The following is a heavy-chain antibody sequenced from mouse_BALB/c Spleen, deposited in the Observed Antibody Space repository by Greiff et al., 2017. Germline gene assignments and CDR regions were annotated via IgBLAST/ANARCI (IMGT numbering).Heavy chain of an antibody. J-gene: IGHJ4*01. CDR3: ARNYGSSLYAMDY. Sequence: QVQLQQSGAELVRPGVSVKISCKGSGYTFTDYAMHWVKQSHAKSLEWIGVISTYYGDASYNQKFKGKATMTVDKSSSTAYMELARLTSEDSAIYYGARNYGSSLYAMDYWGQGTSVTVSS. D-gene: IGHD1-1*01. CDR1: GYTFTDYA. V-gene: IGHV1S137*01. CDR2: ISTYYGDA.